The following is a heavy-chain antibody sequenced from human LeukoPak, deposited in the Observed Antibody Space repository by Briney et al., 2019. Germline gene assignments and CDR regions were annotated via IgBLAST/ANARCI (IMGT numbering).Heavy chain of an antibody. D-gene: IGHD2-21*01. V-gene: IGHV1-2*02. Sequence: ASVKVSCKASGYTFTGYYMHWVRQAPGQGLEWMGWINPNSGGTNYAQEFQGRVTMTRDTSISTAYMELSRLRSDDTAVYYCASCPGLGPIYYFDYWGQGTLVTVSS. CDR2: INPNSGGT. J-gene: IGHJ4*02. CDR1: GYTFTGYY. CDR3: ASCPGLGPIYYFDY.